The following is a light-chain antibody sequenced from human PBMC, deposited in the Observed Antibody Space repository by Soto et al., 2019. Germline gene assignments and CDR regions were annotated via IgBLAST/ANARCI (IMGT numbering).Light chain of an antibody. Sequence: AIQLTQSPSSLSASIGDRVTITCRARQGIGSALAWYQQAPGKPPKLLIFDASTLENGVPSRFSGGGSGTDFPLLISSLQPEDFATYYCLLFNTYPQAFGGGIQVEIK. CDR1: QGIGSA. J-gene: IGKJ4*01. CDR3: LLFNTYPQA. CDR2: DAS. V-gene: IGKV1-13*02.